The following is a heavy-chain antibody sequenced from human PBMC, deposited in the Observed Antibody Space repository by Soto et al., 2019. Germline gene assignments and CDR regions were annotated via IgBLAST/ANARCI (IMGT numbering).Heavy chain of an antibody. CDR1: GFTFSSYS. D-gene: IGHD4-4*01. CDR3: AREGINNYNEYYFDS. CDR2: ISGSGNYT. J-gene: IGHJ4*02. V-gene: IGHV3-21*01. Sequence: PGGSLRLSCAASGFTFSSYSMNWVRQAPGKGLEWVSSISGSGNYTHYADFLRGRFTIPRENAKTSLYLQMNSLRAEDTAVYYCAREGINNYNEYYFDSWGQGTVVTVSS.